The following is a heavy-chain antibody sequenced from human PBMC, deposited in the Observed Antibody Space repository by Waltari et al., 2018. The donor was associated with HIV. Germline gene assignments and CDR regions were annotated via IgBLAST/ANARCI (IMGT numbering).Heavy chain of an antibody. Sequence: QVQLQQWGAGLLKPSETLSLTCAVYGGSFSGYYWSWIRQPPGKGLEWIGEINHSGRTNYNPSLKSRVTISVDTSKNQFSLKLSSVTAADTAVYYCARAVVPAAITRASNYFDYWGQGTLVTVSS. D-gene: IGHD2-2*01. CDR2: INHSGRT. J-gene: IGHJ4*02. CDR1: GGSFSGYY. CDR3: ARAVVPAAITRASNYFDY. V-gene: IGHV4-34*01.